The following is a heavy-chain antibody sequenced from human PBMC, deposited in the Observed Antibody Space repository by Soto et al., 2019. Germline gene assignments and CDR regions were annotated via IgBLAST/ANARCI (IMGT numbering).Heavy chain of an antibody. D-gene: IGHD2-2*01. V-gene: IGHV3-74*01. CDR1: GFTFSSYW. CDR2: INSDGSST. J-gene: IGHJ4*02. CDR3: ARDFEVVVVPAAPHYFDY. Sequence: GGSLRLSCAASGFTFSSYWMHWVRQAPGKGLVWVSRINSDGSSTSYADSVKGRFTISRDNSKNTVYLQMNSLRAEDTAVYYCARDFEVVVVPAAPHYFDYWGQGTLVTVSS.